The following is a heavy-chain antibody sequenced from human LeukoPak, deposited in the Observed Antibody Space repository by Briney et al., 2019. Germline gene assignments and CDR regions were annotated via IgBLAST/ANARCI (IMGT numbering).Heavy chain of an antibody. CDR1: GGSISSYY. D-gene: IGHD4-17*01. CDR3: ARTSPADYGDYRPHPYYMDV. V-gene: IGHV4-4*09. J-gene: IGHJ6*03. CDR2: IYTSGST. Sequence: MTSETLSLTCTVSGGSISSYYWSSIRQPPGTGLEWIGYIYTSGSTNYNPSLKSRVTISVNTSKHQFSLKLSSVTAADTAVYYCARTSPADYGDYRPHPYYMDVWGKGTTVTVSS.